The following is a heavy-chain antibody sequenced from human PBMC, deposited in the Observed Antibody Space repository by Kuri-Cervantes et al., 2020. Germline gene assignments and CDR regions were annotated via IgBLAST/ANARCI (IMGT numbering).Heavy chain of an antibody. CDR2: INPNSGGT. D-gene: IGHD3-10*01. J-gene: IGHJ4*02. CDR1: GFTFSSYA. CDR3: AGAMVRGVIQCPGY. Sequence: GGSLRLSCAASGFTFSSYAMHWVRQAPGQGLEWMGWINPNSGGTNYAQKFRGWVTMTRDTSISTAYMELSRLRSDDTAVDYCAGAMVRGVIQCPGYWGQGALVTVSS. V-gene: IGHV1-2*04.